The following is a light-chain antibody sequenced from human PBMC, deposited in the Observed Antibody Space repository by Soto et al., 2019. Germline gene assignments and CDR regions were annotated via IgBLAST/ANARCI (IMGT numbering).Light chain of an antibody. V-gene: IGKV2-28*01. J-gene: IGKJ1*01. CDR1: QSLLHSNGYNY. CDR2: LGS. Sequence: DSVMTQFPLSLSVTPGAPASISCRSSQSLLHSNGYNYVDWYVQKPGQSPQLLIYLGSNRASGVPDRFSGSGSGTDFTLKISRVEAEDVGVYYCMQALQIRVEFGQGTKVEIK. CDR3: MQALQIRVE.